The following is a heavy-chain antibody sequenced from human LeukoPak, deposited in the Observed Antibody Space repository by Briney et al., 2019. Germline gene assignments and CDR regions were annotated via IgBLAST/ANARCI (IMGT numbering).Heavy chain of an antibody. V-gene: IGHV3-23*01. D-gene: IGHD3-22*01. J-gene: IGHJ3*02. CDR2: ISGSGGST. CDR3: ARGVGEYYDSRDAFDI. Sequence: PGGSLRLSCAASGFTFSSYAMSWVRQAPGQGLEWVSAISGSGGSTYYADSVKGRFTIPRDNSKNTLYLQMNSLRAEDTAVYYCARGVGEYYDSRDAFDIWGQGTMVTVSS. CDR1: GFTFSSYA.